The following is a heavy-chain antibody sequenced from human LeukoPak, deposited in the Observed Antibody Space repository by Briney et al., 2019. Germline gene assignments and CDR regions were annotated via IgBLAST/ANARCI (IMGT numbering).Heavy chain of an antibody. Sequence: GGSLRLSCAASGFTFSDYYMIWIRQAPGKGLEWVSYISSSGSTIYYADSVKGRFTISRDNAKNSLSLQMNSLRAEDTAVYYCARSPAGANYYLDVWGKGTTVTISS. CDR3: ARSPAGANYYLDV. CDR1: GFTFSDYY. J-gene: IGHJ6*03. D-gene: IGHD1-14*01. CDR2: ISSSGSTI. V-gene: IGHV3-11*04.